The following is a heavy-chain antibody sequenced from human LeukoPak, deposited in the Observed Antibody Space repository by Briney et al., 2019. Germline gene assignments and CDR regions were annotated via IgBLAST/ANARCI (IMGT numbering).Heavy chain of an antibody. CDR3: ARVFTAMDNAFDI. Sequence: SVKVSCKASGGTFSSYAISWVRQAPGQGLEWMGGIIPIFGTANYAQKFQGRVTITADESTSTAYMELSSLRSEDTAVYYCARVFTAMDNAFDIWGQGTMVTVSS. CDR2: IIPIFGTA. J-gene: IGHJ3*02. CDR1: GGTFSSYA. V-gene: IGHV1-69*01. D-gene: IGHD5-18*01.